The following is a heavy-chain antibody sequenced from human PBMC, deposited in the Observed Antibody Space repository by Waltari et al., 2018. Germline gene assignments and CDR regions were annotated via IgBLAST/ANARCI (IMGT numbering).Heavy chain of an antibody. J-gene: IGHJ1*01. D-gene: IGHD1-20*01. CDR2: ISVSDAT. CDR3: AKPFYNWDDPLHS. CDR1: AFTSLTHA. V-gene: IGHV3-23*01. Sequence: EVQLLESGGGLVQPGASLRLYCQASAFTSLTHAINWVRQAPGKGLEWVSSISVSDATYYADSVKGRFTVSRDYSDNTIHLQMDSLRADDTAVYFCAKPFYNWDDPLHSWGQCAPVTVSS.